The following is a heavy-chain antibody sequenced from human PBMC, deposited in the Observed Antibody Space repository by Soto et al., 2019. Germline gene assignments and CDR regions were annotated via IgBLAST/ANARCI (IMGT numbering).Heavy chain of an antibody. CDR2: INSGGTTT. J-gene: IGHJ3*02. Sequence: EVQLVESGGGSVQPGGSLRLSCAGSGSTFRSYWMHWVRQAPGKGLVWVSYINSGGTTTTYADSVKGRFTISRDNAKNTLYLQMNSLRAEDTAVYYCARDRGRPDSFDIWGQGTMVTVS. D-gene: IGHD1-1*01. V-gene: IGHV3-74*01. CDR1: GSTFRSYW. CDR3: ARDRGRPDSFDI.